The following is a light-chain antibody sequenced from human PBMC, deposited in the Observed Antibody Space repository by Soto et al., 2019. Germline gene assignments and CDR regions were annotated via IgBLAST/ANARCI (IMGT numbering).Light chain of an antibody. Sequence: QLLLTQSPSASAALGASVKLTCTLSSGHSSYAIAWHQQQPEKGPRYLMNLNSDGSHSKGDGIPDRFSGSSSGAERYLTISSLQSEDEADYYCQTWGTGILVFGGGTKLTV. V-gene: IGLV4-69*01. CDR3: QTWGTGILV. CDR1: SGHSSYA. J-gene: IGLJ2*01. CDR2: LNSDGSH.